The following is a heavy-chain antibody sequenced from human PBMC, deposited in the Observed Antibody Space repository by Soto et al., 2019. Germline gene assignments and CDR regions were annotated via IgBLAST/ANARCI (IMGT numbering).Heavy chain of an antibody. J-gene: IGHJ5*02. CDR1: GYTFTSNC. CDR3: ARGSGWARDWFDP. V-gene: IGHV5-51*01. D-gene: IGHD5-12*01. Sequence: GESLKISCKGSGYTFTSNCIGWVRQMPGKGLEWMGIIYPGDSDTKYSPSFQGQVTISADKSISTAYLQWNSLKASDTAMYYCARGSGWARDWFDPWGQGTLVTVSP. CDR2: IYPGDSDT.